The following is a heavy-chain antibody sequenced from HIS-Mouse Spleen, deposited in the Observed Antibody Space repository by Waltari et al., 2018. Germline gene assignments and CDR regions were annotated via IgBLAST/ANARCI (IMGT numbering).Heavy chain of an antibody. Sequence: QLPLQESGQGLVTPSETLSLPCTSPGGPLSSRLYYWGWTRQPPGKGLEWIGSIYYSGSTYYNPSLKSRVTISVDTSKNQFSLKLSSVTAADTAVYYCAREIPYSSSWYDWYFDLWGRGTLVTVSS. J-gene: IGHJ2*01. V-gene: IGHV4-39*07. D-gene: IGHD6-13*01. CDR3: AREIPYSSSWYDWYFDL. CDR2: IYYSGST. CDR1: GGPLSSRLYY.